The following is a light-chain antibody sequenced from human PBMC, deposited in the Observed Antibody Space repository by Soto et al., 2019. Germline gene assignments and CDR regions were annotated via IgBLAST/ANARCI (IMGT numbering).Light chain of an antibody. V-gene: IGKV3-11*01. CDR2: DVS. CDR3: HQRYNWPRLT. J-gene: IGKJ5*01. CDR1: QSVSNS. Sequence: EIVLTQSPATLSLSPGERVTLSCRASQSVSNSLAWYQQKPGQPPRLLIYDVSNRATGIPARFSGSGSGTDFTLTIPSLEPEDFAVYFCHQRYNWPRLTFGPGTRLE.